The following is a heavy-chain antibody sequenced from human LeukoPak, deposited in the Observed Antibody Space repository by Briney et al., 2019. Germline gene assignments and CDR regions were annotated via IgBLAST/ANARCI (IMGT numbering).Heavy chain of an antibody. CDR1: GFTFSSYD. CDR2: IGTAGDT. J-gene: IGHJ6*02. Sequence: PGGSLRLSCAASGFTFSSYDMHWVRQATGKGLEWVSAIGTAGDTYYPGSVKGRFTISRENAKNSLYLQMNNLRAGDTAVYYCARGLGILTGYQTQYYYYGMDVWGQGTTVTVSS. V-gene: IGHV3-13*01. CDR3: ARGLGILTGYQTQYYYYGMDV. D-gene: IGHD3-9*01.